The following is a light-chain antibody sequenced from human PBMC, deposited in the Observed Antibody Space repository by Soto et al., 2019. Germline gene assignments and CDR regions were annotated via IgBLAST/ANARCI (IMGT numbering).Light chain of an antibody. Sequence: IQMTQSPSTLSASVGVRVTSTCWDSQTIYSWLAWYQQKPGKAPKVLIFDASSLKTGVPSRFSGSGSGTEFTLTISNLQPDDFATYYCQQYDSYSSGPFGQGTKVDIK. J-gene: IGKJ1*01. V-gene: IGKV1-5*01. CDR3: QQYDSYSSGP. CDR1: QTIYSW. CDR2: DAS.